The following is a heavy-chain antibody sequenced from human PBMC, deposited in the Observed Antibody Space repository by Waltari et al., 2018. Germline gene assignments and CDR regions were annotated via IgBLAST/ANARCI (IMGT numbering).Heavy chain of an antibody. CDR1: GGTFWSYA. D-gene: IGHD6-6*01. Sequence: QVQLVQAGAEVKKPESSVKVPCKASGGTFWSYAISWVRQAPGQGLEWMGRIIPILGTTNYAQKFQGRVTITADKSTSTAYMELSSLRSEDTAVYYCARDTGSSGYYFDYWGQGTLVTVSS. J-gene: IGHJ4*02. CDR2: IIPILGTT. V-gene: IGHV1-69*04. CDR3: ARDTGSSGYYFDY.